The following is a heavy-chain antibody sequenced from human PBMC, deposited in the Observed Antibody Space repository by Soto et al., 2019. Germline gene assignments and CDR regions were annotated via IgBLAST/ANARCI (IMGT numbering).Heavy chain of an antibody. CDR2: MNPNNGNT. CDR3: ATSGSGWYLY. Sequence: QVQLVQSGAEVKKPGASVKVSCKASGYTFTSSDINWVRQATGQGLEWMGWMNPNNGNTGYAQEFQGRVTMTRDTSITTAYMELSRLTSDDTAIYDCATSGSGWYLYWGQGTLVTVSS. D-gene: IGHD6-19*01. CDR1: GYTFTSSD. V-gene: IGHV1-8*01. J-gene: IGHJ4*02.